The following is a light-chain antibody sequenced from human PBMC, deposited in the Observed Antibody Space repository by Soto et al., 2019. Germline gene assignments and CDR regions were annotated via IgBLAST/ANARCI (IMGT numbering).Light chain of an antibody. CDR2: ATS. CDR1: QSVSSN. Sequence: EILMTQSPATLSVSPGERASLSCRASQSVSSNLAWYQQKPGQTPRLLIYATSTRATGIPARLSGSGSGTEFTITISSMKSEDFEVYYCQHYNNWPLTFGGGTKVDIK. CDR3: QHYNNWPLT. J-gene: IGKJ4*01. V-gene: IGKV3-15*01.